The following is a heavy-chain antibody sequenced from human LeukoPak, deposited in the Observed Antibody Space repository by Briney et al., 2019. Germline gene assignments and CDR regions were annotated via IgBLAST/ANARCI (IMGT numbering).Heavy chain of an antibody. CDR3: AKDITMIVVVSDY. D-gene: IGHD3-22*01. CDR2: ISGSGGST. CDR1: GFTFGSYA. V-gene: IGHV3-23*01. Sequence: PGGSLRLSCAASGFTFGSYAMSWVRQAPGKGLEWVSAISGSGGSTYYADSVKGRFTISRDNSKNTLYLQMNSLRAEDTAVYYCAKDITMIVVVSDYWGQGTLVTVSS. J-gene: IGHJ4*02.